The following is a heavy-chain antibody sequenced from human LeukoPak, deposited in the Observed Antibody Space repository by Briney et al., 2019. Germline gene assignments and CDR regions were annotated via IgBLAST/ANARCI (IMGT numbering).Heavy chain of an antibody. D-gene: IGHD2-2*01. CDR2: IYHSGAT. V-gene: IGHV4-59*12. J-gene: IGHJ4*02. CDR3: ARDRRGGAAISN. Sequence: SETLSLTCTVSGGSISGYYWSWIRQPPGKGLEWIGYIYHSGATDYNPSLKSRVTMSVDTSKNQFSLKLSSVTAADTAVYYCARDRRGGAAISNWGQGTLVTVSS. CDR1: GGSISGYY.